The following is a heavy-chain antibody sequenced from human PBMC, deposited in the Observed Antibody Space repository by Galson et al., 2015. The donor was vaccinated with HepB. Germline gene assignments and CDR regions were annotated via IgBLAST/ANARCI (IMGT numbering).Heavy chain of an antibody. D-gene: IGHD4-17*01. V-gene: IGHV4-34*01. CDR1: GGSFSGYY. J-gene: IGHJ4*02. Sequence: TLSLTCAVYGGSFSGYYWSWIRQPPGKGLEWIGEINHSGSTNYNPSLKSRVTISVDTSKNQFSLKLSSVTAADTAVYYCARGPDYGDYFDYWGQGTLVTVSS. CDR3: ARGPDYGDYFDY. CDR2: INHSGST.